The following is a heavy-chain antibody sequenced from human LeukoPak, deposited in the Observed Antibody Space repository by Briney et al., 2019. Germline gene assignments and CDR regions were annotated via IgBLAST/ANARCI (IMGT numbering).Heavy chain of an antibody. CDR1: RGSLGTYH. D-gene: IGHD3-22*01. V-gene: IGHV4-59*08. CDR3: ARLNYYDRSSYYFDS. J-gene: IGHJ4*02. CDR2: IYYNGNS. Sequence: SETLSLTCTISRGSLGTYHWSWVRQPPGKGLEYIGYIYYNGNSNSDPSLKSRVTMSIDTSDHHFSLKLSSVTAADTAVYYCARLNYYDRSSYYFDSWGQGALVSVSS.